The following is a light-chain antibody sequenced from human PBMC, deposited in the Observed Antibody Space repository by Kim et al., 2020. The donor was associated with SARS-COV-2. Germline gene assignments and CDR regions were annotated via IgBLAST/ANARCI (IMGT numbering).Light chain of an antibody. V-gene: IGKV3-20*01. CDR1: QSVSSSY. Sequence: PGERATLSCRASQSVSSSYLAWYQQKPGQAPRLLIYGASNRATGVPDRFTGSGSGADFTLTISRLESEDFAVYYCQQYGSSPQTFGQGTKLEI. CDR2: GAS. CDR3: QQYGSSPQT. J-gene: IGKJ2*01.